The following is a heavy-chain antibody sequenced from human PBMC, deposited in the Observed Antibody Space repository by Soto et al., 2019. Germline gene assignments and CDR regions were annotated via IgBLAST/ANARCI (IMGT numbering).Heavy chain of an antibody. Sequence: QITLRESGPTLVKPTQTLTLTCTFSGFSLRTSGAGVGWIRQPPGKALEWLALIYWNGDKRYSPSLMNRLTITKHTSKXXVXLXXTNLDPVDTATYSCAHSARYYDTLRGYYYPLNFDFWGRGTLVTVSS. CDR1: GFSLRTSGAG. D-gene: IGHD3-9*01. CDR3: AHSARYYDTLRGYYYPLNFDF. CDR2: IYWNGDK. J-gene: IGHJ4*02. V-gene: IGHV2-5*01.